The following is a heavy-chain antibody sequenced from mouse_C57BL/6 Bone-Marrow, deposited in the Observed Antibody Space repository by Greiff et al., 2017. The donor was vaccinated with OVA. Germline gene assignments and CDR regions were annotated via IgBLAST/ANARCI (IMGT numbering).Heavy chain of an antibody. CDR1: GYTFTDYY. J-gene: IGHJ3*01. CDR2: INPYNGGT. CDR3: ASGDGNYDWFAY. Sequence: VQLQQSGPVLVKPGASVKMSCKASGYTFTDYYMNWVKQSHGKSLEWIGVINPYNGGTSYNQKFKGKATLTVDKSSSTAYMELNSLTSEDSAVYYCASGDGNYDWFAYWGQGTLVTVSA. D-gene: IGHD2-1*01. V-gene: IGHV1-19*01.